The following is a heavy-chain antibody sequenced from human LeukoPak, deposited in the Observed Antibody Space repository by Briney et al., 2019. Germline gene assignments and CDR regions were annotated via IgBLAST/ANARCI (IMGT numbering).Heavy chain of an antibody. CDR1: GGSISSGGYY. CDR3: AGDLGTIGHGMDV. V-gene: IGHV4-31*03. CDR2: IYYSGST. J-gene: IGHJ6*02. D-gene: IGHD2-8*01. Sequence: SETLSLTCTVSGGSISSGGYYWSWIRQHPGKGLEWIGYIYYSGSTYYNPSLKSRVTISVDTSKNQFSLKLSSVTAADTAVYYCAGDLGTIGHGMDVWGQGTTVTVSS.